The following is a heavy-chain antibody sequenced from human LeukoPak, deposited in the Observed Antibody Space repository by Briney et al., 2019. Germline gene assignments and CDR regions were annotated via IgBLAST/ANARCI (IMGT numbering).Heavy chain of an antibody. J-gene: IGHJ6*02. V-gene: IGHV3-21*01. CDR3: ARDQKPGYCSSTSCYYYGMDV. Sequence: GGSLRLSCAVSGFTFSSYSMNWVRQAPGKGLEWVSSISSSSSYIYYADSVKGRFTISRDNAKNTLYLQMNSLRAEDTAVYYCARDQKPGYCSSTSCYYYGMDVWGQGTTVTVSS. CDR2: ISSSSSYI. CDR1: GFTFSSYS. D-gene: IGHD2-2*01.